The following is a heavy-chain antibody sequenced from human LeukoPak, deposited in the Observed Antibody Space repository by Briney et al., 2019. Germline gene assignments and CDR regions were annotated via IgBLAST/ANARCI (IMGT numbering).Heavy chain of an antibody. J-gene: IGHJ3*02. D-gene: IGHD6-19*01. V-gene: IGHV1-69*10. CDR2: IIPMFDIT. Sequence: ASVKVSCKASGGTFRSYAISWVRQAPGQGLEWMGGIIPMFDITNYAQKFQGRVTIIADKSTSTAYMELSSLRSEDTAVYYCAAVAGLGNAFDIWGQGTMVTVSS. CDR3: AAVAGLGNAFDI. CDR1: GGTFRSYA.